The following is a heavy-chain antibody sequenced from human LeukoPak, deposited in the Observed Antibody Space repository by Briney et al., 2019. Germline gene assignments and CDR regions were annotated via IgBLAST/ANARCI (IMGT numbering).Heavy chain of an antibody. J-gene: IGHJ4*02. V-gene: IGHV4-59*01. Sequence: PSETRSLTCTVAGGSISIYYWNWIRQPPGQGLEWIGYISNTGITTYNPFLRSRVTISVDTSKSQSSLKLSSVTAADTAVYYCASSGGYSSSWSLWGQGTLVTVSS. CDR1: GGSISIYY. CDR2: ISNTGIT. CDR3: ASSGGYSSSWSL. D-gene: IGHD6-13*01.